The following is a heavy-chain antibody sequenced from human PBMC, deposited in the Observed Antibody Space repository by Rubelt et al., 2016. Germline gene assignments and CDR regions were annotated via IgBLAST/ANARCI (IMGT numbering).Heavy chain of an antibody. CDR3: AGGMDSGNVY. V-gene: IGHV3-73*01. CDR1: GFTFSSYG. D-gene: IGHD4-23*01. J-gene: IGHJ4*02. CDR2: IRNKPNNYAT. Sequence: GFTFSSYGMHWVRQASGKGLEWVGRIRNKPNNYATAYAASMKGRFIISRDESKSTAYLQMNSLRTEDTAVYYCAGGMDSGNVYWGQGTLVTVSS.